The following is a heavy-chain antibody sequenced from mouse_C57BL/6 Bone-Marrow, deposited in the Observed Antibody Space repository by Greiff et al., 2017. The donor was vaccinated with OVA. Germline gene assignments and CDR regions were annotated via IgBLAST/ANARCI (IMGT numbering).Heavy chain of an antibody. J-gene: IGHJ3*01. CDR1: GFSFNTYA. CDR2: IRSKSNNYAT. D-gene: IGHD2-2*01. Sequence: EVKLMESGGGLVQPKGSLKLSCAASGFSFNTYAMNWVRQAPGKGLEWVARIRSKSNNYATYYADSVKDRFTISRDDSESMLYLQMNNLKTEDTAMYDCVGQGCGYPTWFAYWGQGTLVTVSA. CDR3: VGQGCGYPTWFAY. V-gene: IGHV10-1*01.